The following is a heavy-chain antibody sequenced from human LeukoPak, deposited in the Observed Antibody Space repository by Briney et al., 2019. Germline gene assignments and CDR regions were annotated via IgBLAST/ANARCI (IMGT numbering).Heavy chain of an antibody. CDR2: INHSRTT. CDR1: GGSISSSNW. Sequence: KASGTLSLTCAVSGGSISSSNWWSWVRQPPGKGLEWIGGINHSRTTNYNPSLKSRVTISVDTSKNQFSLKLSSVTAADTAVYYCARDVDATSGWFDPWGQGTLVTVSS. CDR3: ARDVDATSGWFDP. J-gene: IGHJ5*02. V-gene: IGHV4-4*02. D-gene: IGHD2-15*01.